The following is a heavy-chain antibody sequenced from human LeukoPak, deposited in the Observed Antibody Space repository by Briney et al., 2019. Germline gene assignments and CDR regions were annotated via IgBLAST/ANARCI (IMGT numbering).Heavy chain of an antibody. CDR1: GGSFSGYY. D-gene: IGHD6-6*01. J-gene: IGHJ6*02. CDR3: ARGRIAARRSYYYYGMDV. CDR2: INHSGST. Sequence: SETLSLTCAVYGGSFSGYYWSWIRQPPGKGLEWIGEINHSGSTNYNPSLKSRVTISVDTSKNRFSLKLSSVTAADTAVYYCARGRIAARRSYYYYGMDVWGQGTTVTVSS. V-gene: IGHV4-34*01.